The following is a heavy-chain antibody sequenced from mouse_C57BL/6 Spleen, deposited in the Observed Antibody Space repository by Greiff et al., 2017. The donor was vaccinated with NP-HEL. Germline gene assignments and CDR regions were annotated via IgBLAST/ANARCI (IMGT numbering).Heavy chain of an antibody. CDR2: INPSSGYT. V-gene: IGHV1-7*01. J-gene: IGHJ4*01. Sequence: VQRVESGAELAKPGASVKLSCKASGYTFTSYWMHWVKQRPGQGLEWIGYINPSSGYTKYNQKFKDKATLTADKSSSTAYMQLSSLTYEDSAVYYCARGRREDYYAMDYWGQGTSVTVSS. CDR1: GYTFTSYW. CDR3: ARGRREDYYAMDY.